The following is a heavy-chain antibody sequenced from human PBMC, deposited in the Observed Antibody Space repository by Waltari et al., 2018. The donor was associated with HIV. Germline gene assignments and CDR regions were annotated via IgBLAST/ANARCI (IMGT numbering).Heavy chain of an antibody. CDR1: GGSFSGYY. CDR2: INHSGST. V-gene: IGHV4-34*01. CDR3: AKITTSPGFDP. D-gene: IGHD1-1*01. Sequence: QVQLQQWGAGLLKPSETLSLTCAVYGGSFSGYYWSWIRQPPGKGLEWIGEINHSGSTNYNPSLKSRVTISVDTSKNQFSLKLSSVTAADTAVYYCAKITTSPGFDPWGQGTLVTVSS. J-gene: IGHJ5*02.